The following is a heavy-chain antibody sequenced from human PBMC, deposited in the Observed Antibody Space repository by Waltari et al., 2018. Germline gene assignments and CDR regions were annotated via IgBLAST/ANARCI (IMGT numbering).Heavy chain of an antibody. CDR2: IRSEPYNYAT. CDR1: GYRFSGST. CDR3: SGGEVTGIDF. V-gene: IGHV3-73*01. D-gene: IGHD6-19*01. J-gene: IGHJ4*02. Sequence: EVRVVASGGGLVRPGGPVKISCTPYGYRFSGSTIHCGRQTSGKGLEWVCRIRSEPYNYATAYSASVKGWFTISRDDSKNTAYLQMNSLMTEDTAVYYCSGGEVTGIDFWGQGTLVTVSS.